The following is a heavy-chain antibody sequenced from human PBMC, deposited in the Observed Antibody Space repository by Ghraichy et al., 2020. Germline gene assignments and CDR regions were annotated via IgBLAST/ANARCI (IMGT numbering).Heavy chain of an antibody. CDR3: ARVSKSITMVRGVIRYYYYYGMDV. CDR2: INHSGST. Sequence: SETLSLTCAVYGGSFSGYYWSWIRQPPGKGLEWIGEINHSGSTNYNPSLKSRVTISVDTSKNQFSLKLSSVTAADTAVYYCARVSKSITMVRGVIRYYYYYGMDVWGQGTTVTVSS. V-gene: IGHV4-34*01. D-gene: IGHD3-10*01. J-gene: IGHJ6*02. CDR1: GGSFSGYY.